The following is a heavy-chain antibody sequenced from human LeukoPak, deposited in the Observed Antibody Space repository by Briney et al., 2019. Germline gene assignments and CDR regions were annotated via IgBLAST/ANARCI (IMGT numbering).Heavy chain of an antibody. J-gene: IGHJ4*02. Sequence: QTGGSLRLSCAASGFTFSSYWMSWVRQAPGKGLEWVANIKQDGSEKYYVDSVKGRFTISRDNAKNSLYLQMNSLRAEDTAVYYCARDTYYDFWSGYYSGGLDYWGQGTLVTVSS. CDR1: GFTFSSYW. D-gene: IGHD3-3*01. CDR2: IKQDGSEK. V-gene: IGHV3-7*01. CDR3: ARDTYYDFWSGYYSGGLDY.